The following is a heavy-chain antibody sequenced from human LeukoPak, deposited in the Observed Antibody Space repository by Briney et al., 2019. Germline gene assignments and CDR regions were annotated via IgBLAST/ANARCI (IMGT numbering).Heavy chain of an antibody. D-gene: IGHD3-22*01. CDR2: ISAYNGNT. V-gene: IGHV1-18*01. J-gene: IGHJ4*02. CDR3: ARELKAYYYDSSGLRYFDY. CDR1: GYTFTSYG. Sequence: ASVKVSCKASGYTFTSYGISWVRQAPGQGLEWMGWISAYNGNTNYAQKLQGRVTMTTDTSTSTAYVELRSLRSDDTAVYYCARELKAYYYDSSGLRYFDYWGQGTLVTVSS.